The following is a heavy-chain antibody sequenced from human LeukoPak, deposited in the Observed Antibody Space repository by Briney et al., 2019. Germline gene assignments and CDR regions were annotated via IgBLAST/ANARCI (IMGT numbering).Heavy chain of an antibody. V-gene: IGHV3-7*01. Sequence: GGSLRLSCVASGFTFSSYWMSWVRQAPGKGLEWVANIKQDGSEKYYVDSVKGRFTISRDNAKNSLYLQMNSLRAEDTAVYYCARSPGIAVAGTHEYFDYWGQGTLVTVSS. D-gene: IGHD6-19*01. J-gene: IGHJ4*02. CDR2: IKQDGSEK. CDR3: ARSPGIAVAGTHEYFDY. CDR1: GFTFSSYW.